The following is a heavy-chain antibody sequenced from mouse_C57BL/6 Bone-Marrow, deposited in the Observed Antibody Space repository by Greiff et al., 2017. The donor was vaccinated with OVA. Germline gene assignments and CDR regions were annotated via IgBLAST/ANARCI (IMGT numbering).Heavy chain of an antibody. V-gene: IGHV1-81*01. D-gene: IGHD2-5*01. CDR3: ARGYSNPAWFAY. CDR2: IYPRSGNT. Sequence: VQLQQSGAELARPGASVKLSCKASGYTFTSYGISWVKQRTGQGLEWIGEIYPRSGNTYYNEKFKGKATLTADKSSSTAYMELRSLTSEDSAVYFCARGYSNPAWFAYWGQGTLVTVSA. CDR1: GYTFTSYG. J-gene: IGHJ3*01.